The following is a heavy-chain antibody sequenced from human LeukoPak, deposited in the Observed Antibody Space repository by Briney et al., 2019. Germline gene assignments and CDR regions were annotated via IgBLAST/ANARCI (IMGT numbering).Heavy chain of an antibody. D-gene: IGHD5-18*01. CDR3: AREGTAMTTYYAMDV. J-gene: IGHJ6*02. CDR2: ISSGSTI. CDR1: GFTLSSYE. Sequence: GGSLRLSCAASGFTLSSYEMNWVRQAPGKGLEWVSYISSGSTIYYADSVKGRFTISRDNAKNSLHLQMNSLRAEDTAVYYCAREGTAMTTYYAMDVWGQGTTVTVSS. V-gene: IGHV3-48*03.